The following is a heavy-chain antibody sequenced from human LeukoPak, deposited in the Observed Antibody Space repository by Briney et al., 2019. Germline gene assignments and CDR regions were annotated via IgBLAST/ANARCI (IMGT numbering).Heavy chain of an antibody. D-gene: IGHD6-19*01. J-gene: IGHJ4*02. Sequence: PSETLSLTCTVSGDSITGYYWSWIRQPPGKGREWIAYISYTGSTNYNPSLRGRVTISLDTSANQFSLKFSSVTTTDTAVYYCVREPSSSGWFAYWGQGTLVTVSS. CDR3: VREPSSSGWFAY. V-gene: IGHV4-59*01. CDR1: GDSITGYY. CDR2: ISYTGST.